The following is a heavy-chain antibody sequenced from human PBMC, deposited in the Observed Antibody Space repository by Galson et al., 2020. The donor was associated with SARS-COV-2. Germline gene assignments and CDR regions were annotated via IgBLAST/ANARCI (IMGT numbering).Heavy chain of an antibody. V-gene: IGHV3-30*04. CDR2: ISYDGSNK. J-gene: IGHJ6*04. CDR1: GFTFSSYA. CDR3: ARDLGGMMDV. Sequence: GGSLRLSCAASGFTFSSYAMHWVRQAPGKGLEWVAVISYDGSNKYYADSVKGRFTISRDNSKNTLYLQMNSRRAEDTAVYYCARDLGGMMDVWGKGTTVTVSS. D-gene: IGHD1-20*01.